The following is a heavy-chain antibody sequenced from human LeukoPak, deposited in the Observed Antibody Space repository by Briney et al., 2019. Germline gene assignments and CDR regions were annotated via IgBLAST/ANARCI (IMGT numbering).Heavy chain of an antibody. CDR3: ARGETTVTTLTY. CDR1: GYTFTSYA. V-gene: IGHV1-3*01. CDR2: INAGNGNT. J-gene: IGHJ4*02. D-gene: IGHD4-17*01. Sequence: ASVKVSCKASGYTFTSYAMHWVRQAPGQRLEWMGWINAGNGNTKYSQKFQGRVTFTRDTSASTAYMELSSLRSEDTAVYYCARGETTVTTLTYWGQGTLVTVSS.